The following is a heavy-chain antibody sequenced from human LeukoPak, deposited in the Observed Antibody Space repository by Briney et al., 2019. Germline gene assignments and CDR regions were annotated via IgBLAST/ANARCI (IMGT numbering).Heavy chain of an antibody. CDR3: AKGQIKGGYSGYGF. CDR2: ISWDGGST. CDR1: GFTFGDYA. J-gene: IGHJ4*02. Sequence: GGSLRLSCTASGFTFGDYAMHWVRQAPGKGLEWVSLISWDGGSTYYADSVKGRFTISRDNSKNSLYLQMNSLRPEDTALYYCAKGQIKGGYSGYGFWGQGTLVTVSS. V-gene: IGHV3-43D*03. D-gene: IGHD5-12*01.